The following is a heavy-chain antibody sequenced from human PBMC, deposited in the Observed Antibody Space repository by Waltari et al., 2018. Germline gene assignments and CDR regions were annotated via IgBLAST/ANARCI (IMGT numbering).Heavy chain of an antibody. J-gene: IGHJ4*02. D-gene: IGHD6-13*01. V-gene: IGHV3-74*01. CDR3: VRENIAAAGLES. CDR1: GFIFSTSC. Sequence: EVQLVESGGGLVQPGGSLRLSCVASGFIFSTSCMDWVRQAPGKGLVWVSRINSDGSSTTYVDSVKGQFTISRDNAKNTLYLHMSSLRAEDTAVYYCVRENIAAAGLESWGQGTLVTVSS. CDR2: INSDGSST.